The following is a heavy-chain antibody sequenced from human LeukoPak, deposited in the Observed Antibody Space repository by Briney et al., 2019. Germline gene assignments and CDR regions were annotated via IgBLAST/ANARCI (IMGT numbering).Heavy chain of an antibody. V-gene: IGHV3-21*01. CDR2: VSSSSTYI. Sequence: GGSLRLSCAASGFTFSSYEMNWVRQAPGKGLEWVSCVSSSSTYIYYADSVKGRFTISRDNAKNSVYLQMNSLRAEDTAVYFCAREGGNGDFNYYMDVWGKGTTITVSS. D-gene: IGHD4-17*01. CDR1: GFTFSSYE. J-gene: IGHJ6*03. CDR3: AREGGNGDFNYYMDV.